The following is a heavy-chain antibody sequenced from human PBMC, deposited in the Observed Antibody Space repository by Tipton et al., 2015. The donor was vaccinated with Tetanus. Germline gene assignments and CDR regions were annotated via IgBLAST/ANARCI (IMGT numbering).Heavy chain of an antibody. CDR3: AREDYYGSGSSYNWFDP. V-gene: IGHV4-4*01. J-gene: IGHJ5*02. CDR1: GGSITTTNW. Sequence: TLSLTCTVFGGSITTTNWWSWVRQTPGKGLEWIGEIHDSGKTNYNPSLESRVTISVDKSKNQFSLKLSSVTAADTAVYSCAREDYYGSGSSYNWFDPWGQGTLVTVSS. D-gene: IGHD3-10*01. CDR2: IHDSGKT.